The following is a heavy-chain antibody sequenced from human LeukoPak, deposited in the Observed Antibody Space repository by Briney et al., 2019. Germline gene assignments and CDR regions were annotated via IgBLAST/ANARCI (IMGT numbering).Heavy chain of an antibody. J-gene: IGHJ5*02. CDR3: ARVYFDWTRNWLDP. D-gene: IGHD3-9*01. CDR2: INHSGST. Sequence: SETLSLACAVYGGPFSGYYWSWIRQPPGKGLEWIGEINHSGSTNYNPSLKSRVTISVDTSKNQFSLKLSSVTAADTAVYYCARVYFDWTRNWLDPWGQGTLVTVSS. CDR1: GGPFSGYY. V-gene: IGHV4-34*01.